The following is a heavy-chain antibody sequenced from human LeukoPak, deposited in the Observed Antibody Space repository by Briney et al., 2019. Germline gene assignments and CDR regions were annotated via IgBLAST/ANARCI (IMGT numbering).Heavy chain of an antibody. CDR1: GFTFTDYA. CDR2: ISASGGST. CDR3: ARESNDGGYFDY. V-gene: IGHV3-23*01. Sequence: GGSLRLSCAASGFTFTDYAMTWVRQAPGKGLEWVSVISASGGSTYYADSVKGRFTISRDNSKNTVYLQMNSLRAEDTAVYYCARESNDGGYFDYWGQGTLVTVSS. J-gene: IGHJ4*02. D-gene: IGHD1-1*01.